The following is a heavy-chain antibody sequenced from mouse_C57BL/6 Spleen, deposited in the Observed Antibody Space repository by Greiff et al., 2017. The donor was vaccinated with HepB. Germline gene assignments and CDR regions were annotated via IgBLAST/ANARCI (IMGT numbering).Heavy chain of an antibody. D-gene: IGHD3-2*02. J-gene: IGHJ2*01. Sequence: QVQLQQSGAELVRPGTSVKVSCKASGYAFTNYLIEWVKQRPGQGLEWIGVINPGSGGTNYNEKFKGKATLTADKSSSTAYMQLSSLTSEDSAVYFCARGQLRPDYWGQGTTLTVSS. CDR2: INPGSGGT. CDR3: ARGQLRPDY. V-gene: IGHV1-54*01. CDR1: GYAFTNYL.